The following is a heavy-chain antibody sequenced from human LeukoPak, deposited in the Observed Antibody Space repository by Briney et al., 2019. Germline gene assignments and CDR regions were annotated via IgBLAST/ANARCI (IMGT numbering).Heavy chain of an antibody. Sequence: GGSLRLSCAASGFTFSSYAMGWVRQAPGKGLEWVSAISGSGGSTYYADSVKGRFTISRDNSKNTLYLQMNSLRAEDTAVYYCAKVEMLITTRYFQHWGQGTLVTVSS. V-gene: IGHV3-23*01. CDR2: ISGSGGST. D-gene: IGHD3-22*01. CDR1: GFTFSSYA. J-gene: IGHJ1*01. CDR3: AKVEMLITTRYFQH.